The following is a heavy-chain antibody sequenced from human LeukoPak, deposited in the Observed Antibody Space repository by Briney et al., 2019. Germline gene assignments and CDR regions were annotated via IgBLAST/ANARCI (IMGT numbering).Heavy chain of an antibody. V-gene: IGHV3-74*01. J-gene: IGHJ4*02. D-gene: IGHD1-1*01. CDR2: IKSDGSST. Sequence: GGSLRLSCAAYALTFSIYWCHWVRQAPGKGLVWVSRIKSDGSSTIYADSVKGRFTISRDNAKNTLYLQMNSLRAEDTAVYYCATVETTMIRLDYWGQGTLVTVSS. CDR1: ALTFSIYW. CDR3: ATVETTMIRLDY.